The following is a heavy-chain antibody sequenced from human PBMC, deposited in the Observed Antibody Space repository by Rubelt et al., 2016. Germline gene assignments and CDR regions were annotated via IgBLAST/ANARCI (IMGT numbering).Heavy chain of an antibody. D-gene: IGHD6-19*01. CDR2: IYYSGST. CDR1: GGSINSYY. V-gene: IGHV4-59*08. J-gene: IGHJ4*02. CDR3: ARSGKQWDALDY. Sequence: QVQLQESGPGLVKPSETLSLTCTVSGGSINSYYWSWIRQPPGKGLEWIGHIYYSGSTNYNPSLKGRVTMSVDTAKNQFSLKLNSVTAADTAVYYCARSGKQWDALDYWGQGTLVTVSS.